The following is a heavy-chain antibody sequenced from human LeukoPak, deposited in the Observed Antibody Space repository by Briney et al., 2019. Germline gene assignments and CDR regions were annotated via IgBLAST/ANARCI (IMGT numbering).Heavy chain of an antibody. D-gene: IGHD2-15*01. CDR3: ARSTPDN. CDR2: ISSDGSST. Sequence: GGSLRLSCAAPGFNFSNSWMHWVRQAPGKGQMWVSRISSDGSSTIYADSVKGRFTISRDNAKNTLYLQMNSLRAEDTADYYCARSTPDNWGQGTLVTVSS. CDR1: GFNFSNSW. J-gene: IGHJ4*02. V-gene: IGHV3-74*01.